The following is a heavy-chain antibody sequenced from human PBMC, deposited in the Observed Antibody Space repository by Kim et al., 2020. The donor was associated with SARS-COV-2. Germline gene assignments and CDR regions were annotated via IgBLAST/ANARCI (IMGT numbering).Heavy chain of an antibody. CDR2: IYYSGST. Sequence: SETLSLTCTVSGGSISSYYWSWIRQPPGKGLEWIGYIYYSGSTNYNPPLKSRVTISVDTSKNQFSLKLSSVTAADTAVYYCASYSSGWSFDAFDIWGQGT. J-gene: IGHJ3*02. CDR3: ASYSSGWSFDAFDI. V-gene: IGHV4-59*01. CDR1: GGSISSYY. D-gene: IGHD6-19*01.